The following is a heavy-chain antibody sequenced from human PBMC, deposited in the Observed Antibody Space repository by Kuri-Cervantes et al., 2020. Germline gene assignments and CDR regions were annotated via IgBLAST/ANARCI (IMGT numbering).Heavy chain of an antibody. D-gene: IGHD1-1*01. J-gene: IGHJ6*02. Sequence: SDTLSLTFTVSGCSIGSYYWSWIRQPAGKGLEWIGRIYTSGSTNYNPSLKSRVTMSVDTSENQFSLKLSSVTAADTAVYYCARPLQQSRYDYYYYGMDVWGQGTTVTVSS. CDR1: GCSIGSYY. V-gene: IGHV4-4*07. CDR2: IYTSGST. CDR3: ARPLQQSRYDYYYYGMDV.